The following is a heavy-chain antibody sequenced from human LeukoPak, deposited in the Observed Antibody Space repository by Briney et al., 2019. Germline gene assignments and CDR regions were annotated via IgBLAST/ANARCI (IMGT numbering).Heavy chain of an antibody. J-gene: IGHJ6*03. CDR2: ISGSGGST. CDR3: AKGIRGYSGYDYEYYYYYYMDV. CDR1: GYTFSSYG. D-gene: IGHD5-12*01. V-gene: IGHV3-23*01. Sequence: GASVKVSCKASGYTFSSYGMSWVRQAPGKGLEWVSAISGSGGSTYYADSVKGRFTISRDNSKNTLYLQMNSLRAEDTAVYYCAKGIRGYSGYDYEYYYYYYMDVWGKGTTVTISS.